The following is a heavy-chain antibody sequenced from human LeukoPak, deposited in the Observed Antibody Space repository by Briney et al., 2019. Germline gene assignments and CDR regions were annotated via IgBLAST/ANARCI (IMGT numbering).Heavy chain of an antibody. V-gene: IGHV1-18*01. Sequence: ASVKVSCKASSYTFTSYGISWVRQAPGQGLEWMGWISAYNGNTNYAQKLQGRVTMTTDTSTSTAYMELRSLRSDDTAVYYCARDRYCTNGVCDYYYYGMDVWGQGTTVTVSS. CDR1: SYTFTSYG. CDR2: ISAYNGNT. J-gene: IGHJ6*02. CDR3: ARDRYCTNGVCDYYYYGMDV. D-gene: IGHD2-8*01.